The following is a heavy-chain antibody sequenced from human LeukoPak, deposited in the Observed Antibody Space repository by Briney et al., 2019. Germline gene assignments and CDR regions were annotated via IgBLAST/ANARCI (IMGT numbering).Heavy chain of an antibody. D-gene: IGHD3-22*01. CDR2: IIPIFGTA. J-gene: IGHJ3*02. CDR1: GGTFKSYA. V-gene: IGHV1-69*06. Sequence: SVKVSCKASGGTFKSYAISWVRQAPGQGLEWMGGIIPIFGTANYAQKVQGRVTITADKSTSTGYMELSSLRSEDTAVYYCARDRKGIVVVTDAFDIWGQGTMVTVSS. CDR3: ARDRKGIVVVTDAFDI.